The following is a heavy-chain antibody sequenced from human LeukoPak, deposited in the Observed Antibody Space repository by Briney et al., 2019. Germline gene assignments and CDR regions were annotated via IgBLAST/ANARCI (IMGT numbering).Heavy chain of an antibody. Sequence: SETLSLTCSVSGDSISSDYWSWIRQLAGKGLEWIGRIYTTGSTYYNPSLKSRVTISVDTSKNQFSLKLSSVTAADTAVYYCARESRSSPGHFDYWGQGTLVTVSS. CDR3: ARESRSSPGHFDY. J-gene: IGHJ4*02. D-gene: IGHD2-2*01. CDR2: IYTTGST. CDR1: GDSISSDY. V-gene: IGHV4-4*07.